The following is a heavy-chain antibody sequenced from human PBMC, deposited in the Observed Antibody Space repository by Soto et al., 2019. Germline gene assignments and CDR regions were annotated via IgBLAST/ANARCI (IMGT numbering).Heavy chain of an antibody. D-gene: IGHD5-18*01. Sequence: QVQLVQSGAEVKKPGSSVKVSCQASGGFFSSNAISWVRQAPGQGLEWMGGILPIFHTTHYAQKFQGRVTITADESTSTAYMELSSLKSEDTALYYCATGGRGYSSATRFSFEYWGQGTLVPVSS. J-gene: IGHJ4*02. CDR1: GGFFSSNA. CDR2: ILPIFHTT. CDR3: ATGGRGYSSATRFSFEY. V-gene: IGHV1-69*01.